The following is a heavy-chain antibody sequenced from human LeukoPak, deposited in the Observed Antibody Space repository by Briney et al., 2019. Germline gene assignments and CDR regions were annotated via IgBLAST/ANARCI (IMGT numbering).Heavy chain of an antibody. D-gene: IGHD5-24*01. J-gene: IGHJ6*03. CDR1: GFSFSNYG. CDR2: ITGNGATT. V-gene: IGHV3-48*04. Sequence: GGSLRLSCAAPGFSFSNYGMNWVRQAPGKGLEWVSGITGNGATTYYADSVKGRFTISRDNAKNSLYLQMNSLRAEDTAVYYCARRPRAYYMDVWGKGTTVTVSS. CDR3: ARRPRAYYMDV.